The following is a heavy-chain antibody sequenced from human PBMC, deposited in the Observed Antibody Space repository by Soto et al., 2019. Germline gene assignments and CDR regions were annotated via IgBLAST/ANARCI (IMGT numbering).Heavy chain of an antibody. CDR3: VRVSCSGGSCYLTPRYNYYVMDA. J-gene: IGHJ6*02. CDR1: NGSFSGYY. D-gene: IGHD2-15*01. V-gene: IGHV4-34*01. CDR2: TTHGGST. Sequence: QVQLQQWGAGLLKPSETLSLTCAVYNGSFSGYYWGWVRQSPGKGLEWIGETTHGGSTNFSPSLKSRVTISVDTSKNHFSLKLRSVTAADSGVYYFVRVSCSGGSCYLTPRYNYYVMDAWGQGTTVTVSS.